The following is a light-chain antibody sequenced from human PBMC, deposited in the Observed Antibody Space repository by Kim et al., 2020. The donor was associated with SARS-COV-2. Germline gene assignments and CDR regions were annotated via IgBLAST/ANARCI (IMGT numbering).Light chain of an antibody. V-gene: IGLV2-14*03. J-gene: IGLJ3*02. CDR3: TSYTTKSWV. Sequence: QSALTQPASVSGSPGQSITISCTGISSGAGDYEYVSWYQHHPGTAPKVMIYDVNKRPSGVSDRFSGSKSGNTASLTISGLQAEDEADYYCTSYTTKSWVFGRGAQLAVL. CDR2: DVN. CDR1: SSGAGDYEY.